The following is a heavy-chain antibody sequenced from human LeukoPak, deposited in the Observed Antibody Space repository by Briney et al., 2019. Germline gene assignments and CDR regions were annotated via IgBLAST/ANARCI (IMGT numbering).Heavy chain of an antibody. CDR1: GFTFTRSA. CDR2: IQYDGDNK. J-gene: IGHJ4*02. V-gene: IGHV3-30*02. Sequence: PGGSLRLSCVASGFTFTRSAMHWVRQAPGKGLEWVAFIQYDGDNKYYADSVKGRFTISRDDSQNTLYLQMNSLTVEDTAVYYYAERWDSTWSYFDLWGQGTLVTVSS. CDR3: AERWDSTWSYFDL. D-gene: IGHD1-26*01.